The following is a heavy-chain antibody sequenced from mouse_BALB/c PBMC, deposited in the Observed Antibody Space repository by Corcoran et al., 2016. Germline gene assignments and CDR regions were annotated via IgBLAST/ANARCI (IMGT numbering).Heavy chain of an antibody. J-gene: IGHJ2*01. Sequence: EVQLQQSGPELVKPGASVKMSCKASGYTFTSHVMHWVKQKPGQGLEWIGYINPYNDGTKYNEKFKGKATLTSDKSSSTAYMELSSLTSEDSAVYYCSYGSSYPYFDYWGQGTTLTVSS. CDR3: SYGSSYPYFDY. CDR2: INPYNDGT. D-gene: IGHD1-1*01. CDR1: GYTFTSHV. V-gene: IGHV1S136*01.